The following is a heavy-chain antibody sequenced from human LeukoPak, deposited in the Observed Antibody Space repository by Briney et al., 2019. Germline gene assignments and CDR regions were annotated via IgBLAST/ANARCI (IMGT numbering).Heavy chain of an antibody. D-gene: IGHD6-13*01. J-gene: IGHJ6*02. V-gene: IGHV1-46*01. CDR3: ARASTYSSSWYMDYYYYYGMDV. CDR1: GYTFTSYY. Sequence: ASVKVSCKASGYTFTSYYMHWVRQAPGQGLEWMGIINPSGGSTSYAQKFQGRVTMTRDTSTSTVYMELSSLRSEDTAVYYCARASTYSSSWYMDYYYYYGMDVWGQGTTVTVSS. CDR2: INPSGGST.